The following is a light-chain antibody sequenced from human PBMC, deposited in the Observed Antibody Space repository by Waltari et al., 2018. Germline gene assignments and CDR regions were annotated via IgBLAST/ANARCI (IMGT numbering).Light chain of an antibody. CDR2: GNV. Sequence: QSVLTQPPSVSGAPGQRVTISCTGSSSNIGAGYDVHWYQQLPGTAPKLLIYGNVNRPSGVPDRFSGSKSGTSASLAITVLQAEDEADYYCQSYDSSLSGPVVFGGGTKLTIL. CDR1: SSNIGAGYD. CDR3: QSYDSSLSGPVV. V-gene: IGLV1-40*01. J-gene: IGLJ2*01.